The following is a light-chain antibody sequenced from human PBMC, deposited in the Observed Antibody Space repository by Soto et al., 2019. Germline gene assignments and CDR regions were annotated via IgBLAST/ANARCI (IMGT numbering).Light chain of an antibody. Sequence: SSELTQPSSVSVSPGQTARITCSGDLLAKTYARWFHQRPGQAPVLLIYKDTERPSGIPERFSGSSSGSTVTLTISGAQVDDEGDYYCYSATDDHVVLFGGGPKVTVL. CDR3: YSATDDHVVL. V-gene: IGLV3-27*01. CDR2: KDT. CDR1: LLAKTY. J-gene: IGLJ3*02.